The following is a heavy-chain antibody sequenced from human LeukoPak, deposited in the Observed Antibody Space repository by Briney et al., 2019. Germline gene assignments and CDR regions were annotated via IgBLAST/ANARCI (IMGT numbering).Heavy chain of an antibody. J-gene: IGHJ5*02. CDR1: GGSISSGSHY. D-gene: IGHD3-22*01. Sequence: SETLSLTRTVSGGSISSGSHYWSWIRQPAGTGLEWIGRIYTSGSTNYNPSLKSRVTISVDTSKNQFSLKLSSVTAADTAVYYCAREYYYDSSGYYYDWFDPWGQGTLVTVSS. V-gene: IGHV4-61*02. CDR2: IYTSGST. CDR3: AREYYYDSSGYYYDWFDP.